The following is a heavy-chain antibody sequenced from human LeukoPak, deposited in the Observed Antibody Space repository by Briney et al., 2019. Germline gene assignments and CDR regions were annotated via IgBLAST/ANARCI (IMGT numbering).Heavy chain of an antibody. CDR3: ARAKLEQTGAYCSGGSCYSDYYYYMDV. CDR2: IYYSGST. Sequence: PSETLSLTCTVSGGSISSYYWSWIRQPPGKGLEWIGYIYYSGSTNYNPSLKSRVTISVDTSKNQFSLKLSSVTAADTAVYYCARAKLEQTGAYCSGGSCYSDYYYYMDVWGKGTTVTISS. CDR1: GGSISSYY. J-gene: IGHJ6*03. D-gene: IGHD2-15*01. V-gene: IGHV4-59*01.